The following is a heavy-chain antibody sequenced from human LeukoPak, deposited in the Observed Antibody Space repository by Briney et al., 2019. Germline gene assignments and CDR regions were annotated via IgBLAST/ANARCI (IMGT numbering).Heavy chain of an antibody. Sequence: GGSLRLACAAAGVTFGKYGIDWGRQAPGKGVEWGRFISYHGTNRLYVDSVKGRFTISRANSTTPLYLQMTSLRTEDTALYYCAKEVESYSRSYGASFADWGQGTLVTVSS. D-gene: IGHD1-26*01. CDR1: GVTFGKYG. CDR3: AKEVESYSRSYGASFAD. J-gene: IGHJ4*02. V-gene: IGHV3-30*18. CDR2: ISYHGTNR.